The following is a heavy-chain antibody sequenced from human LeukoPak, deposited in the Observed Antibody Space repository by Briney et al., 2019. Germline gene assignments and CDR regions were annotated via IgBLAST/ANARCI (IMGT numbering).Heavy chain of an antibody. J-gene: IGHJ4*02. CDR1: GFTFSSYG. D-gene: IGHD5-12*01. CDR2: ISYDGSNK. CDR3: AKDGGGYDYFDY. Sequence: PGGSLRLSCAASGFTFSSYGVHWVRQAPGKGLEWVAVISYDGSNKYYADSVKGRFTISRDNSKNTLYLQMNSLRAEDTAVYYCAKDGGGYDYFDYWGQGTLVTVSS. V-gene: IGHV3-30*18.